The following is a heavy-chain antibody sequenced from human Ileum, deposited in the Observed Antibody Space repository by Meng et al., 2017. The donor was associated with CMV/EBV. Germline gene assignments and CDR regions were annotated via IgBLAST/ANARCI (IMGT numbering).Heavy chain of an antibody. V-gene: IGHV6-1*01. D-gene: IGHD6-6*01. CDR1: GDSVSTNNVA. J-gene: IGHJ4*02. Sequence: QIQLQQPGPGLVKPSQTLSLTFDISGDSVSTNNVAWNWIRPSPLRGLEWLGRTAYRSKWDYEYSVSVKSRITISPDTSKNQFSLQLRSVTPEDTAVYYCARESELLRFDHWGQGTLVTVSS. CDR3: ARESELLRFDH. CDR2: TAYRSKWDY.